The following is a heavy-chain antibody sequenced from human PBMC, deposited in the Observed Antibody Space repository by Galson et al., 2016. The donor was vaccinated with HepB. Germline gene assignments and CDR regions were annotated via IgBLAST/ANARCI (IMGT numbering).Heavy chain of an antibody. Sequence: SVKVSCKASGYTFSNYGISWVRQAPGHGLEWMGWISGYNGNKNYAQRFQGRVTMTTDTSTSTANMEVRSLRADDTAVYYCARGSGSYPTINDYWGQGAVVTVSS. CDR1: GYTFSNYG. CDR2: ISGYNGNK. J-gene: IGHJ4*02. D-gene: IGHD1-26*01. CDR3: ARGSGSYPTINDY. V-gene: IGHV1-18*01.